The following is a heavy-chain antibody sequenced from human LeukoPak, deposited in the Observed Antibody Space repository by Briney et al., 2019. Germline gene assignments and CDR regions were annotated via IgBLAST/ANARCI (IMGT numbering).Heavy chain of an antibody. CDR2: IKSKTDGGTT. J-gene: IGHJ4*02. CDR3: TTDISSGWYFDY. Sequence: GGSLRLSSAASGFTFSNAWMSWVRQAPGKGLEWVGRIKSKTDGGTTDYAAPVKGRFTISRDDSKNTLYLQMNSLKTEDTAVYYCTTDISSGWYFDYWGQGTLVTVSS. D-gene: IGHD6-19*01. V-gene: IGHV3-15*01. CDR1: GFTFSNAW.